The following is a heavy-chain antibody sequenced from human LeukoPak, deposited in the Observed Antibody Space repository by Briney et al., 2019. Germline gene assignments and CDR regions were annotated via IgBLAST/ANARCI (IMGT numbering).Heavy chain of an antibody. CDR1: GFTFRNYA. CDR2: IVGNGVST. J-gene: IGHJ4*02. D-gene: IGHD3-9*01. Sequence: PAASLRLSCAASGFTFRNYAMSWVRQAPGKGLEWVSAIVGNGVSTYYADSVQGRFTISRDNSKNTLYLQMNSLRAEDTALYYCTKWGDYDGSTGYYDSDYWGQGTLVTVSS. V-gene: IGHV3-23*01. CDR3: TKWGDYDGSTGYYDSDY.